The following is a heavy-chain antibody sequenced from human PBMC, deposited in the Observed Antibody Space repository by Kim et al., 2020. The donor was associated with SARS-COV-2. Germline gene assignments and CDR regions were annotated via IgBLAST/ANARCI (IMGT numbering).Heavy chain of an antibody. CDR1: GFTFSSYW. CDR2: IKQDGSEK. J-gene: IGHJ3*02. D-gene: IGHD3-16*01. V-gene: IGHV3-7*01. Sequence: GGSLRLSCAASGFTFSSYWMSWVRQAPGKGLEWVANIKQDGSEKYYVDSVKGRFTISRDNAKNSLYLQMNSLRAEDTAVYYCARDWGLIGGDAFDIWGQGTMVTVSS. CDR3: ARDWGLIGGDAFDI.